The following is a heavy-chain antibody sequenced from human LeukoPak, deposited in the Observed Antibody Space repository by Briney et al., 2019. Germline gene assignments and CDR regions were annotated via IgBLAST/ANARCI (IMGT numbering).Heavy chain of an antibody. Sequence: GRSLRLSCAASGFTFSSYGMHWVRQAPGKGLEWVAVISYDGSNKYYADSVKGRFTISRDNSKNTLYLQMNSLRAEDTAVYYCAKDLYTATITLSFDYWGQGTLVTVSS. CDR2: ISYDGSNK. CDR1: GFTFSSYG. V-gene: IGHV3-30*18. CDR3: AKDLYTATITLSFDY. D-gene: IGHD5-18*01. J-gene: IGHJ4*02.